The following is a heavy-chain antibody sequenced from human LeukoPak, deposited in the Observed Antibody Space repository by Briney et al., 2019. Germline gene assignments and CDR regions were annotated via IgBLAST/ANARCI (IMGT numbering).Heavy chain of an antibody. Sequence: GSSVKVSCKASGGTFSSYAISWVRQAPGQGLEWMGGIIPIFGTANYAQKCQGRVTITADESTSTAYMELSSLRSEDTAVYYCASLQSRYQLLPRANWYFDLWGRGTLVTVSS. CDR2: IIPIFGTA. D-gene: IGHD2-2*01. J-gene: IGHJ2*01. CDR3: ASLQSRYQLLPRANWYFDL. CDR1: GGTFSSYA. V-gene: IGHV1-69*01.